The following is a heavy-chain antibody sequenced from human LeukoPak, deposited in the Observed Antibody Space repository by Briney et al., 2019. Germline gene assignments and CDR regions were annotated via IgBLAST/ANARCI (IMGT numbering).Heavy chain of an antibody. Sequence: KPSETLSLTCAVYGGSFSGYYWSWIRQPPGKGLEWIGEINHSGSTNYNPSLKSRVTISVDTSKNQFSLKLSSVTAADTAVYYCARKSRGSTIFGVSTIPYFDYWGQGTLVTVSS. V-gene: IGHV4-34*01. D-gene: IGHD3-3*01. CDR3: ARKSRGSTIFGVSTIPYFDY. J-gene: IGHJ4*02. CDR2: INHSGST. CDR1: GGSFSGYY.